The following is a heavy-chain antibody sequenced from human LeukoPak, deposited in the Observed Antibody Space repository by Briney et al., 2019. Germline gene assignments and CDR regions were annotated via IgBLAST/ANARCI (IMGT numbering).Heavy chain of an antibody. J-gene: IGHJ4*02. CDR3: ARPQGQSSGWYGFDY. CDR2: ISAYNGNT. D-gene: IGHD6-19*01. Sequence: ASVKVSCKASGYTFTSYAMNWVRQAPGQGLEWMGWISAYNGNTNYAQKLQGRVTMTTDTSTSTAYMELRSLRSDDTAVYYCARPQGQSSGWYGFDYWGQGTLVTVSS. CDR1: GYTFTSYA. V-gene: IGHV1-18*01.